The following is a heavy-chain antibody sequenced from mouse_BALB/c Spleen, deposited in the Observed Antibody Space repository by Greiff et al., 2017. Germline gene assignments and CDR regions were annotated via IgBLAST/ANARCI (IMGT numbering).Heavy chain of an antibody. CDR1: GYTFTDYN. CDR2: IYPYNGGT. CDR3: ARGDYRYDDYFDY. J-gene: IGHJ2*01. D-gene: IGHD2-14*01. Sequence: EVKLMESGPELVKPGASVKISCKASGYTFTDYNMHWVKQSHGKSLEWIGYIYPYNGGTGYNQKFKSKATLTVDNSSSTAYMELRSLTSEDSAVYYCARGDYRYDDYFDYWGQGTTLTVSS. V-gene: IGHV1S29*02.